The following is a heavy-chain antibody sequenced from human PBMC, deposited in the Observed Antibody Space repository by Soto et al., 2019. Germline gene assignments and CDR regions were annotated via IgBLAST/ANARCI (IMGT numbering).Heavy chain of an antibody. Sequence: GGSLRLSCAASGFTFSSYSMNWVRQAPGKGLEWVSSISSSSSYIYYADSVKGRFTISRDNAKNSLYLQMNSLRAEDTAVYYCARGWTLLYQLPTFFAYWGQGTLVTVSS. CDR1: GFTFSSYS. CDR2: ISSSSSYI. CDR3: ARGWTLLYQLPTFFAY. V-gene: IGHV3-21*01. D-gene: IGHD2-2*01. J-gene: IGHJ4*02.